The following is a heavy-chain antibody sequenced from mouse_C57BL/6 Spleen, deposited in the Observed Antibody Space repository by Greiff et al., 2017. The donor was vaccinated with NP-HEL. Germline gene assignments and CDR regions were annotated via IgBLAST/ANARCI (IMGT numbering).Heavy chain of an antibody. CDR2: ISYDGSN. V-gene: IGHV3-6*01. J-gene: IGHJ4*01. CDR3: ARAGYYGSSLYAMDY. Sequence: EVQRVESGPGLVKPSQSLSLTCSVTGYSITSGYYWNWIRQFPGNKLEWMGYISYDGSNNYNPSLKNRISITRDTSKNQFFLKLNSVTTEDTATYYCARAGYYGSSLYAMDYWGQGTSVTVSS. CDR1: GYSITSGYY. D-gene: IGHD1-1*01.